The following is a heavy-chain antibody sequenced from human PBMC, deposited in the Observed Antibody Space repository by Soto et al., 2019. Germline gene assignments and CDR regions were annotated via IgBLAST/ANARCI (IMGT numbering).Heavy chain of an antibody. D-gene: IGHD6-13*01. V-gene: IGHV1-69*02. CDR3: ARSSVAAAGTLGN. Sequence: QVQLVQSGAEVKKPGSSVKVSCKASGGTLNSYTINWVRQAPGHGPEWLGRIIPVLGVANYAQTFQGRVTITADKSTRTVYMGVTSLSSEDTAVYYCARSSVAAAGTLGNWGPGTLVTVSS. CDR2: IIPVLGVA. CDR1: GGTLNSYT. J-gene: IGHJ4*02.